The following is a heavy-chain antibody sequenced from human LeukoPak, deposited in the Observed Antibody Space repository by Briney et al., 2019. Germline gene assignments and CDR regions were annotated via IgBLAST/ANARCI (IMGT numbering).Heavy chain of an antibody. CDR2: INPNSGDT. J-gene: IGHJ4*02. CDR3: ARELVGAEFDY. Sequence: ASVKVSCKASGYTFTGYYIHWVRQAPGQGLEWMGRINPNSGDTDSAQKFQGRVTMTRDTSIRTAYVEFLRLRFDDTAVYYCARELVGAEFDYWGQGTLVTVSS. D-gene: IGHD1-26*01. V-gene: IGHV1-2*06. CDR1: GYTFTGYY.